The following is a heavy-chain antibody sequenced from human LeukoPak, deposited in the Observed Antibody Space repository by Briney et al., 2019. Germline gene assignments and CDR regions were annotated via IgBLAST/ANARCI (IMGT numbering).Heavy chain of an antibody. Sequence: GRSLRLSCAASGFTFDDYAMHWVRQAPGKGLEWVSGISWNSGSIGYADSVKGRFTISRDNAKNSLYLQMNSLRAEDMALYYCATDDYRGLGYWGQGILVTVSS. CDR2: ISWNSGSI. CDR3: ATDDYRGLGY. CDR1: GFTFDDYA. J-gene: IGHJ4*02. D-gene: IGHD4-11*01. V-gene: IGHV3-9*03.